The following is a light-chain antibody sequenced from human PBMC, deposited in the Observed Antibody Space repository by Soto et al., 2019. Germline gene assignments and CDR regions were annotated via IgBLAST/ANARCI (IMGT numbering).Light chain of an antibody. J-gene: IGKJ4*01. CDR1: QSISSY. V-gene: IGKV1-39*01. CDR3: QHSDSTPL. Sequence: DIQMTQSPSSLSASVGDRVTITCRASQSISSYLNWYQQKPGKAPKLLIYAASSLQSGVPSRFSGSGSGTDFTLTISSLQPEDFATYYCQHSDSTPLFGGGTKVEIK. CDR2: AAS.